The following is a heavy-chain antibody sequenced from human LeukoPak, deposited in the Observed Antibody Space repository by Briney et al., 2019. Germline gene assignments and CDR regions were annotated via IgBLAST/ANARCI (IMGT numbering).Heavy chain of an antibody. CDR2: IYPGDSDT. V-gene: IGHV5-51*01. CDR3: ARREGIQSSKNFDY. Sequence: RGAPLQISCKAAGSSYDSYWIGGVRQLPGKGLEWMGIIYPGDSDTRYSPSFQGQVTISADKSISTAYLQWSSLKASDTAMYYCARREGIQSSKNFDYWGQGTLVTVSS. CDR1: GSSYDSYW. D-gene: IGHD5-18*01. J-gene: IGHJ4*02.